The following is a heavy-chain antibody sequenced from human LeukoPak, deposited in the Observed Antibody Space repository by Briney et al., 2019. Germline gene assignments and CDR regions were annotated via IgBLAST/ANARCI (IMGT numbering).Heavy chain of an antibody. J-gene: IGHJ4*02. CDR1: GGNFSSYA. CDR3: ATGSGWFPSDY. D-gene: IGHD6-19*01. Sequence: ASVKVSCKASGGNFSSYAISWVRQAPGQGLEWMGVFIPIFGTAHYAQKFQGRITITADESTGTDYMNLSSLGSEDTAMYYCATGSGWFPSDYWGQGTLVTVSS. V-gene: IGHV1-69*13. CDR2: FIPIFGTA.